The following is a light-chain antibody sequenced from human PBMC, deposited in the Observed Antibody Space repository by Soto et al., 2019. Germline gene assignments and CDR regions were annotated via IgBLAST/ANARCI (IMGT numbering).Light chain of an antibody. CDR2: TAS. V-gene: IGKV1-39*01. CDR1: QTIRTN. CDR3: QQSYSTPYT. J-gene: IGKJ2*01. Sequence: DIQLTQSPSSLSTSVGDRVTITCRASQTIRTNLNWYQQKPRGAPKLLISTASSLQGGVPLRFSGVGSGAGVTLAISSLQPEDFATYYCQQSYSTPYTFGQGTSVEIK.